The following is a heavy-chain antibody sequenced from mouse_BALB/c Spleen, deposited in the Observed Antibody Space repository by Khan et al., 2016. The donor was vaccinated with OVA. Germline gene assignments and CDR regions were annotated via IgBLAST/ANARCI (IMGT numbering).Heavy chain of an antibody. Sequence: QVQLKESGPGLVAPSQNLSITCTVSGFSLTDYGVSWIRQPPGKGLEWLGVIWGGGTTYYNSALKSRLSICKDNSKSQVFLKMNSLQTDDTAMYYCAKGVWSYYFALDYWGQGTSVTVSS. J-gene: IGHJ4*01. CDR2: IWGGGTT. D-gene: IGHD2-10*02. CDR3: AKGVWSYYFALDY. V-gene: IGHV2-6-5*01. CDR1: GFSLTDYG.